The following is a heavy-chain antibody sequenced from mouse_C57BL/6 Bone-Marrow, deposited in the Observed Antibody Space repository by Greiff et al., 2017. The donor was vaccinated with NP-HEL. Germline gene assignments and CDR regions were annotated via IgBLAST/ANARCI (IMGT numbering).Heavy chain of an antibody. Sequence: DVKLQESGGGLVQPGGSLKLSCAASGFTFSSYTMSWVRQTPEKRLEWVATISGGGGNTYYPDSVKGRFTISRDNAKNTLYLQMSSLRSEDTALYYCANDGYYVWGQGTLVTVSA. CDR2: ISGGGGNT. V-gene: IGHV5-9*01. J-gene: IGHJ3*01. D-gene: IGHD2-3*01. CDR1: GFTFSSYT. CDR3: ANDGYYV.